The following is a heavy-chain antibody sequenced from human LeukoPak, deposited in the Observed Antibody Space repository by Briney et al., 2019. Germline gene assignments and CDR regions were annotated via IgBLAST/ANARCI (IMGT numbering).Heavy chain of an antibody. J-gene: IGHJ6*03. Sequence: GGSLRLSCAASAFTFSSYSMNWVRQAPGKGLEWVSFISSSSSYIYYADSVKGRFTISRDNAKNSLYLQMNSLRAEDTAVYYCARKLGYCSSTSCYDYYYYMDVWGKGTTVTVSS. D-gene: IGHD2-2*01. CDR1: AFTFSSYS. V-gene: IGHV3-21*01. CDR3: ARKLGYCSSTSCYDYYYYMDV. CDR2: ISSSSSYI.